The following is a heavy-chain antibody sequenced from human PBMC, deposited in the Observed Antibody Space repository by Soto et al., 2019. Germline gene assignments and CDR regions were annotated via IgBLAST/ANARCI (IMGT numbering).Heavy chain of an antibody. CDR3: ARGRSDSAGRSFGRRMDV. Sequence: QVQLQESGPGLVKSSETLSLICFVSGEALGSGQSYWNWIRQAPGKGLEWIGQTFVTGATKYSASLRSRVSMSVDMFKSPISLPLASVTAADAATYFCARGRSDSAGRSFGRRMDVWGQGTTVTVS. J-gene: IGHJ6*02. D-gene: IGHD3-10*01. CDR2: TFVTGAT. CDR1: GEALGSGQSY. V-gene: IGHV4-61*01.